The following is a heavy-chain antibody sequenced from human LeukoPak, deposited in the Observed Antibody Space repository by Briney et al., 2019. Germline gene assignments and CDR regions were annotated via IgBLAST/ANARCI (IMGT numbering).Heavy chain of an antibody. V-gene: IGHV4-59*08. J-gene: IGHJ6*03. CDR1: GGSISSYY. D-gene: IGHD3-10*01. CDR2: IYYSGST. CDR3: ARQEGYSGSYYNYYYYMDV. Sequence: PSETLSLTCTVSGGSISSYYWSWIRQPPGKGLEWIGYIYYSGSTNYNPSLKSRATISVDTSKNQFSLKLSSVTAADTAVYYCARQEGYSGSYYNYYYYMDVWGKGTTVTISS.